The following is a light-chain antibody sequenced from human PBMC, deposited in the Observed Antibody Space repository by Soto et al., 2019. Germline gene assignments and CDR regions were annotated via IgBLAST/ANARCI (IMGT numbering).Light chain of an antibody. CDR1: QSVSVN. CDR2: GAS. V-gene: IGKV3-15*01. CDR3: QQYNIWPPIT. J-gene: IGKJ5*01. Sequence: EVVMTQSPATLSVSPGERATLSCRASQSVSVNLAWYQQKPGQAPSLLIYGASTRATGIPARFSGSGSGTELTLTISRLQSEDFAVYYCQQYNIWPPITFGQGTRLEIK.